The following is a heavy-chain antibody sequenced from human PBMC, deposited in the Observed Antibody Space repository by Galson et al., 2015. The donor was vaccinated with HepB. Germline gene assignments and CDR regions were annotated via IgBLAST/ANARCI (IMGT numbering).Heavy chain of an antibody. D-gene: IGHD3-10*01. Sequence: SLRLSCAASGFIFSSYAMHWVRQAPGKGLEWVAVISYDGSNKYYADSVKGRFTISRDNSKNTLYLQMNSLRAEDTAVYYCARDGVRAYYGSGSYYLGLFDYWGQGSLVTVSS. CDR1: GFIFSSYA. V-gene: IGHV3-30-3*01. J-gene: IGHJ4*02. CDR2: ISYDGSNK. CDR3: ARDGVRAYYGSGSYYLGLFDY.